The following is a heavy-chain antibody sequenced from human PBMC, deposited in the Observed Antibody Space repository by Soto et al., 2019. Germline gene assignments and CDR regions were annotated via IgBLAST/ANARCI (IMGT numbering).Heavy chain of an antibody. J-gene: IGHJ4*02. D-gene: IGHD6-13*01. Sequence: QPXGSLLLACAASGFTFSDHYMDGVRQAPGKGLEWVGRIRNKGNSYTTEYAASVKGRFTISRDDSQNSLYLQMNSLKTEDTAVYYCAKDLGFYSSTWHYFDYWGQGTLVTVYS. CDR1: GFTFSDHY. V-gene: IGHV3-72*01. CDR2: IRNKGNSYTT. CDR3: AKDLGFYSSTWHYFDY.